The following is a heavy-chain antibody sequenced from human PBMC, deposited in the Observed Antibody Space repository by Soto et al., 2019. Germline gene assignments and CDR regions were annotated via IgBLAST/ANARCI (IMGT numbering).Heavy chain of an antibody. CDR2: IYPGDSDT. CDR1: GYSFTTYW. V-gene: IGHV5-51*01. J-gene: IGHJ4*02. D-gene: IGHD2-2*01. Sequence: GESLKISCKGYGYSFTTYWIGWVRQTPGKGLEWMGIIYPGDSDTRYSPSFQGQVTMSADKSINTAYLQWSSLKASDTAIYYCTRQLYCSSSSCYRAIDYWGQGTQVTVSS. CDR3: TRQLYCSSSSCYRAIDY.